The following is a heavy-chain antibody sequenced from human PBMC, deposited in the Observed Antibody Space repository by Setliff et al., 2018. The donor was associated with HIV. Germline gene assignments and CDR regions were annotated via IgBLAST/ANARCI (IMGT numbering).Heavy chain of an antibody. D-gene: IGHD5-12*01. CDR1: GYIFSTHC. V-gene: IGHV1-46*01. Sequence: ASVKVSCKASGYIFSTHCIHWVRQAPGQGLEWMGIINCASGRTVYTEKIKGRLAMARDMSRTTVYMELTSLRTEDTAVYYCARGGYSGEFLDAFDIWGQGTLVTVSS. CDR3: ARGGYSGEFLDAFDI. J-gene: IGHJ3*02. CDR2: INCASGRT.